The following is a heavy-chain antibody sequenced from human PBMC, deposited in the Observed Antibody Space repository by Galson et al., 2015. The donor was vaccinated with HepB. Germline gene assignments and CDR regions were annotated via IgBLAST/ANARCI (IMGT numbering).Heavy chain of an antibody. CDR2: IKSKTDGGTT. J-gene: IGHJ4*02. D-gene: IGHD1-1*01. CDR1: GFTFSNVW. CDR3: TTDDLRTGTTGY. V-gene: IGHV3-15*01. Sequence: SLRLSCAASGFTFSNVWMSWVRQAPGKGLEWVGRIKSKTDGGTTDYAAPVKGRFSISRDDSKNTLYLQMNSLKTEDTAVYYCTTDDLRTGTTGYWGQGTLVTASS.